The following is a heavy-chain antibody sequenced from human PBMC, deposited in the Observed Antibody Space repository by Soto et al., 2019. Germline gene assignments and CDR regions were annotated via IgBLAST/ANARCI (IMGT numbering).Heavy chain of an antibody. Sequence: GGSLRLSCAASGFTFSDHYMDWVRQAPGKGLEWVGRTRNKANSYTTEYAASVKGRFTISRDDSKNSLYLQMNSLKTEDTAVYYCARDGQQLENDYWGQGTLVTVSS. CDR3: ARDGQQLENDY. V-gene: IGHV3-72*01. D-gene: IGHD6-13*01. CDR1: GFTFSDHY. CDR2: TRNKANSYTT. J-gene: IGHJ4*02.